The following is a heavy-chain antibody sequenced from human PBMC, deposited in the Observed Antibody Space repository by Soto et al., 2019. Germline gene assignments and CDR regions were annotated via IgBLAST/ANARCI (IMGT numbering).Heavy chain of an antibody. D-gene: IGHD5-18*01. V-gene: IGHV3-23*01. J-gene: IGHJ4*02. CDR2: ISGSGGST. Sequence: AGGSLRLSCAASGFTFSSYAMSWVRQAPGKGLEWVSAISGSGGSTYYADSVKGRFTISRDNSKNTLYLQMNSLRAEDTAVYYCAKIPWIQLRYYFDYWGQGTLVTVSS. CDR3: AKIPWIQLRYYFDY. CDR1: GFTFSSYA.